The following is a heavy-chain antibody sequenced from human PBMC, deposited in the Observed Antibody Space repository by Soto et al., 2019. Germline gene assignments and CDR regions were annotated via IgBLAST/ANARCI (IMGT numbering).Heavy chain of an antibody. CDR2: IIPIFGTA. J-gene: IGHJ4*02. Sequence: QVQLVQSGAEVKKPGSSVKVSCKASGGTFSSYAISWVRQAPGQGLEWMGGIIPIFGTANYAQKFQGRVTITADESTSTAYMELSSLRSEDTAVYYCASSIEGCIVGADSSSYFDYWGQGTLVTVSS. D-gene: IGHD1-26*01. CDR1: GGTFSSYA. CDR3: ASSIEGCIVGADSSSYFDY. V-gene: IGHV1-69*01.